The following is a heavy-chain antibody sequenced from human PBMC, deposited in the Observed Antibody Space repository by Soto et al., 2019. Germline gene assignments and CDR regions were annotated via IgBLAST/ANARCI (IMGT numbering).Heavy chain of an antibody. CDR1: GYTFTSYG. CDR3: AKNGQPPYYYYGMDV. V-gene: IGHV1-18*01. Sequence: ASVKVSCKASGYTFTSYGISWVRQAPGQGLEWMGWISAYNGNTNYAQKLQGRVTMTTDTSTYTAYMELRSLTSDDTAIYYCAKNGQPPYYYYGMDVWGQGTTVTVS. CDR2: ISAYNGNT. J-gene: IGHJ6*02. D-gene: IGHD2-8*01.